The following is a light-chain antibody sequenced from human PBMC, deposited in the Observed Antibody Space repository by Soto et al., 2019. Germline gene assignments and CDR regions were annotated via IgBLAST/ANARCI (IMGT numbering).Light chain of an antibody. V-gene: IGLV2-8*01. CDR2: EVN. CDR3: SSYAGSNNLRM. CDR1: SSDVGGYDY. Sequence: QSALTQPPSASGSPGQSVTISCAGTSSDVGGYDYVSWYQQHPGKAPKLIIYEVNKRPSGVPDRFSGSKSANTASLTVSGLQAEDEADCYCSSYAGSNNLRMFGGGTKVTVL. J-gene: IGLJ3*02.